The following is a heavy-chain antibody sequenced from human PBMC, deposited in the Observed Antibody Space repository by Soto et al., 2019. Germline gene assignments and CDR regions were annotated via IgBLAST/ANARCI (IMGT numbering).Heavy chain of an antibody. Sequence: GESLKISCKGSGYSFTSYWIGWVRQMPGKGLEWMGIIYPGDSDTRYSPSFQGQVTISADNSQNMLFLQMDSLTPEDTALYYCARSGGISSPASRYFEYWGQGTLVTVSS. CDR2: IYPGDSDT. V-gene: IGHV5-51*01. CDR3: ARSGGISSPASRYFEY. J-gene: IGHJ4*02. D-gene: IGHD6-6*01. CDR1: GYSFTSYW.